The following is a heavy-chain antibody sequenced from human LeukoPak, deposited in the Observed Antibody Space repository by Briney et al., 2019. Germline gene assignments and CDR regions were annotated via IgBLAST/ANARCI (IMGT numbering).Heavy chain of an antibody. V-gene: IGHV3-23*01. J-gene: IGHJ5*02. CDR2: ISGSGHTT. Sequence: PGGSLRLSCAASGFTFSSYAMSWVRQAPGKGLEWVSGISGSGHTTYYADSVKGRFTISRDNSKSMLYLQMNSLRAEDTAVYYCATRAGTGGYNWFDPWGQGTLVTVSS. CDR1: GFTFSSYA. CDR3: ATRAGTGGYNWFDP. D-gene: IGHD6-19*01.